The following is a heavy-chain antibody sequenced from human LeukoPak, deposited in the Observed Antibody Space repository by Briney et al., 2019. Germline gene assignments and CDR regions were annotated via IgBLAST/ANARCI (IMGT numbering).Heavy chain of an antibody. CDR2: ISGSGGST. D-gene: IGHD2-15*01. Sequence: GGSLRLSCAASGFTFSSYAMSWVRQAPGKGLEWVSAISGSGGSTYYADSVKGRFTISRDNSKNTLYLQMNSLRAEDTAVYCCAKMGCSGGSCYFNFDYWGQGTLVTVSS. V-gene: IGHV3-23*01. J-gene: IGHJ4*02. CDR3: AKMGCSGGSCYFNFDY. CDR1: GFTFSSYA.